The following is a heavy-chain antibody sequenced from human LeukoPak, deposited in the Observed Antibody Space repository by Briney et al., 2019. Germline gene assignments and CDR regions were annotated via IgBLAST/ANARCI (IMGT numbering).Heavy chain of an antibody. V-gene: IGHV1-18*01. CDR1: GYTFTSYG. D-gene: IGHD3-10*01. J-gene: IGHJ6*03. CDR2: ISAYNGNT. CDR3: ARVLWFGGYYYMDV. Sequence: ASVKVSCKASGYTFTSYGISWVRQAPGQGLEWMGRISAYNGNTNYAQKLQGRVTMTTDTSTSTAYMELRSLRSDDTAVYYCARVLWFGGYYYMDVWGKGTTVTVSS.